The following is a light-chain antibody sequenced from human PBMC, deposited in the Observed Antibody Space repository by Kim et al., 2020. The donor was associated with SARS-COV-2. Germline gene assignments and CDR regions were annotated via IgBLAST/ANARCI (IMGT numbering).Light chain of an antibody. CDR3: QSYDSKLRGAV. J-gene: IGLJ3*02. CDR2: SND. CDR1: GSNIGSEYA. Sequence: QSVLMQPPSVSGAPGQRVTISCYGTGSNIGSEYAVHWYHQLPGAAPKVVIFSNDKRPSGVSDRFSGSQSGPSASLAITGLQPDDEGYYYCQSYDSKLRGAVFGGGTRLTVL. V-gene: IGLV1-40*01.